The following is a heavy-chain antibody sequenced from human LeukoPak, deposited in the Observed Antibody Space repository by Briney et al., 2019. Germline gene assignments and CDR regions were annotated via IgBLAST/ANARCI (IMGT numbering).Heavy chain of an antibody. J-gene: IGHJ4*02. Sequence: GGSLRLSCAASGFTFSNYWMHWVRQAPGKGLVWVSCINSDGTTTTYADSVKGRFTISRDNAKNTLYLQMSSLRAEDTAVYYCVNMRGGVMAGTRSDYWGQGTLVTVSS. D-gene: IGHD6-19*01. CDR1: GFTFSNYW. CDR3: VNMRGGVMAGTRSDY. V-gene: IGHV3-74*01. CDR2: INSDGTTT.